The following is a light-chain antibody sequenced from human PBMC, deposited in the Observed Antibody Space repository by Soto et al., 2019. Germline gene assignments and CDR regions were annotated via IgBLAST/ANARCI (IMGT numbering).Light chain of an antibody. CDR1: QSVSSSY. J-gene: IGKJ1*01. CDR2: GAS. V-gene: IGKV3-20*01. Sequence: EIVLTQSPGTLSLSPGERATLSCRASQSVSSSYLAWYQQKPGQAPRLLIYGASGRATGIPDRFSGSGSGTDFTLTISRLEPEGFAVYYCKQYGSSPTWTCGQGTKVEIK. CDR3: KQYGSSPTWT.